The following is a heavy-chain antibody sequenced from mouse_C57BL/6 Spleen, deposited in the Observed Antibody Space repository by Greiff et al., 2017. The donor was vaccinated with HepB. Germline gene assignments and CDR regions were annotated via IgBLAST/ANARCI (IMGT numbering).Heavy chain of an antibody. V-gene: IGHV1-59*01. D-gene: IGHD2-3*01. CDR3: AGSDGRGYFDV. CDR1: GYTFTSYW. CDR2: IDPSDSYT. Sequence: QVQLQQPGAELVRPGTSVKLSCKASGYTFTSYWMHWVKQRPGQGLEWIGVIDPSDSYTNYNQKFKGKATLTVDTSSSTAYMQLSSLTSEDSAVYYCAGSDGRGYFDVWGTGTTVTVSS. J-gene: IGHJ1*03.